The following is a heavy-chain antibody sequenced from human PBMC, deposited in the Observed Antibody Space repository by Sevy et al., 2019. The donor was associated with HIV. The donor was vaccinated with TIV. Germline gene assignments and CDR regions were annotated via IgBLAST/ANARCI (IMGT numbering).Heavy chain of an antibody. Sequence: GGSLRLSCAASGFTFSDYYMTWIRQAPGKGLEWVSYLSNSGSDINYADSVKGRFTISRDNAKNSLYLQMNSLRAEDTAVYYCAKDHDNNWFDPWGQGTLVTVSS. CDR2: LSNSGSDI. D-gene: IGHD3-9*01. CDR1: GFTFSDYY. CDR3: AKDHDNNWFDP. J-gene: IGHJ5*02. V-gene: IGHV3-11*01.